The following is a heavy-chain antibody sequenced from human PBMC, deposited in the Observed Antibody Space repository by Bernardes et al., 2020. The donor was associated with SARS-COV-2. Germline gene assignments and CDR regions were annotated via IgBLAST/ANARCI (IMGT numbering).Heavy chain of an antibody. CDR1: GGSISSYY. D-gene: IGHD3-3*01. CDR2: IYYSGST. CDR3: ARAPRFGVVIQHFDY. Sequence: SETLSLTCTVSGGSISSYYWSWIRQPPGKGLEWIGYIYYSGSTNYNPSLKSRVTISVDTSKNQFSLKLSSVTAADTAVYYCARAPRFGVVIQHFDYWGQGTRVTVSS. J-gene: IGHJ4*02. V-gene: IGHV4-59*01.